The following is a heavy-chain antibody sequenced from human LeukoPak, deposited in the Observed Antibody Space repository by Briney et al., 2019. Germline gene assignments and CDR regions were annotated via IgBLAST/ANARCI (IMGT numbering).Heavy chain of an antibody. CDR2: IRSESDSA. CDR1: GFTLSSYA. Sequence: GGSLRLSCAASGFTLSSYAMSWVRQAPGKGLEWISNIRSESDSATYADSVKGRFTISRDNAKNSLYLQINSLRAEDTAVYYCVRDLNWAFDYWGQGTLVTVSS. D-gene: IGHD3-16*01. CDR3: VRDLNWAFDY. V-gene: IGHV3-48*01. J-gene: IGHJ4*02.